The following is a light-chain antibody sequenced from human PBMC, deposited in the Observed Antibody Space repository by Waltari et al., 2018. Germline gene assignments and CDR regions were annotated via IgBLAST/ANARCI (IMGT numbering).Light chain of an antibody. CDR1: TSDIGSHDY. J-gene: IGLJ2*01. V-gene: IGLV2-14*01. CDR3: SSYTGGSTLLV. CDR2: EGT. Sequence: QSALTQPASVSGSPGQSITISCTGTTSDIGSHDYVSWYQQHPGKAPKLLIYEGTNRPSGVSIRFSGTKSGSTASLTISGLQADDEAHYYCSSYTGGSTLLVFGGGTDLTVL.